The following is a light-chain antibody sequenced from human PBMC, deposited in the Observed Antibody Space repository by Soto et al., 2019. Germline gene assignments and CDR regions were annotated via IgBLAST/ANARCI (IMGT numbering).Light chain of an antibody. CDR2: QTS. Sequence: EIVVTKSPAALSSFPGDRVTLSCRASQYINTRLAWYQHRPGQSPRLLIYQTSLRAAGIPARFSASGSGTDFTLTISDVQPEDFARYYCHQRQSWPRTFGQGTKVDIK. CDR1: QYINTR. J-gene: IGKJ1*01. CDR3: HQRQSWPRT. V-gene: IGKV3-11*01.